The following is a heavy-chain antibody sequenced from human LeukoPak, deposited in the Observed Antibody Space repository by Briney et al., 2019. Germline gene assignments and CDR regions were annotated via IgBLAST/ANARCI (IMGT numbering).Heavy chain of an antibody. J-gene: IGHJ4*02. CDR3: AREENLADYGGNSDY. CDR2: IWYDGSNK. V-gene: IGHV3-33*01. Sequence: GGSLRLSCAASGFTFSSYGMHWVRQAPGKGLEWVAVIWYDGSNKYYADSVKGRFTISRDNSKNTLYLQMNSLRAEDTAVYYCAREENLADYGGNSDYWGQGTLVTVSS. D-gene: IGHD4-17*01. CDR1: GFTFSSYG.